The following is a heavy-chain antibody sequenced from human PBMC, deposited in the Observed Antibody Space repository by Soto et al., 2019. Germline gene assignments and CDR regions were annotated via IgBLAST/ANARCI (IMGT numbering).Heavy chain of an antibody. V-gene: IGHV3-30*18. Sequence: QVQLVESEGGVVQPGRSLRLSCAASGFTFSSYGMHWVRQAPGKGLEWVAVISYDGSNKYYADSVKGRFTISRDNSKNTLYLQMNSLRAEDTAVYYCAKERGRKGVTTSHYYYYYGMDVWGQGTTVTVSS. D-gene: IGHD4-17*01. CDR1: GFTFSSYG. CDR3: AKERGRKGVTTSHYYYYYGMDV. J-gene: IGHJ6*02. CDR2: ISYDGSNK.